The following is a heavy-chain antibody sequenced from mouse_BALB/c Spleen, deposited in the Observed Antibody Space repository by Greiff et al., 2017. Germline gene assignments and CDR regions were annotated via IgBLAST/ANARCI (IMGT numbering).Heavy chain of an antibody. J-gene: IGHJ4*01. D-gene: IGHD1-2*01. CDR2: ISTYYGNT. Sequence: VLLVESGPELVRPGVSVKISCKGSSYTFTDYAMHWVKQSHAKSLEWIGVISTYYGNTNYNQKFKGKATMTVDKSSSTAYMEIARLTAEDSAVYYCAKGETTATSYAMDYWGQGTSVTVSS. V-gene: IGHV1-67*01. CDR1: SYTFTDYA. CDR3: AKGETTATSYAMDY.